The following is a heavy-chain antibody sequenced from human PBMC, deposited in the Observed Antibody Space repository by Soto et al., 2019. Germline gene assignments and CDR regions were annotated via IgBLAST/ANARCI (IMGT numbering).Heavy chain of an antibody. Sequence: QVQLVESGGGVVQPGRSLRLPCAASGFTFSSYAMHWVRQAPGKGLEWVAAISHDGSNKYHADSVWGRFTISRDNSKSTLYLQMNSLRAEDTAVYYCARLKPDCGDDCYAGGTFDYWGQGALVTVSS. CDR3: ARLKPDCGDDCYAGGTFDY. D-gene: IGHD2-21*02. CDR2: ISHDGSNK. CDR1: GFTFSSYA. V-gene: IGHV3-30-3*01. J-gene: IGHJ4*02.